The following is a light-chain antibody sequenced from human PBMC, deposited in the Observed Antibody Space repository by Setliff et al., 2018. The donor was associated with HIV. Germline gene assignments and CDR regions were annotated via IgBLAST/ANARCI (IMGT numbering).Light chain of an antibody. CDR3: SSYTSSSPPYV. Sequence: QSALTQPASVSGSPGQWITISCTGTSSDVGGLNYVSWYQQQPGKAPQLLIYDVITRPSGVSDRFSASKSGNTASLTISGLQADDEADYYCSSYTSSSPPYVFGTGTKVNRP. J-gene: IGLJ1*01. CDR2: DVI. CDR1: SSDVGGLNY. V-gene: IGLV2-14*03.